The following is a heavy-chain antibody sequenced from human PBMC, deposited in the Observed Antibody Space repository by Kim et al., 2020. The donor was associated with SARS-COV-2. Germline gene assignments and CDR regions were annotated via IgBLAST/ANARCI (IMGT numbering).Heavy chain of an antibody. CDR2: FWDRDGT. CDR3: AGYAEGKGGSGF. CDR1: GGSMSGYH. Sequence: SETLSLTCSVSGGSMSGYHWSWIRLPPGKGLEWIGNFWDRDGTNYNPSLKSRVTISVDTSKNQFSLKLSSVTAADTALYYCAGYAEGKGGSGFWGQGTLVTVSS. D-gene: IGHD3-10*01. J-gene: IGHJ4*02. V-gene: IGHV4-59*01.